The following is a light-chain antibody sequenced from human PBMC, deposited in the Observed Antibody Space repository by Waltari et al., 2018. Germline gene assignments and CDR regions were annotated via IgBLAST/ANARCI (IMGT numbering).Light chain of an antibody. CDR1: RSNIGNNN. V-gene: IGLV1-47*01. Sequence: QSVLTQPPSASGTPGQRVTISCSGSRSNIGNNNVYWYQQLPGTAPKLLIYRNNRRPSGVPDRFSGSKSGTSASLAISGLRSEDEADYYCAAWDDSLSGREVFGGGTKLTVL. CDR2: RNN. J-gene: IGLJ2*01. CDR3: AAWDDSLSGREV.